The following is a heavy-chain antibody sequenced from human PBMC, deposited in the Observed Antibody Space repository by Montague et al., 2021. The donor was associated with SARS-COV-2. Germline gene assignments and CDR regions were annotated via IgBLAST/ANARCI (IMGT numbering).Heavy chain of an antibody. Sequence: PALVKPTQTLTLTCTFSGFSLNTSGMCVSWIRQPPGKALEWLARIDWDDDKYYSTSLKTRLTISKDTSKNQVVLTMTNMDPVDTATYYCARMRIAAAGSPFVIWGQGTMVTVSS. CDR1: GFSLNTSGMC. CDR3: ARMRIAAAGSPFVI. V-gene: IGHV2-70*11. D-gene: IGHD6-13*01. J-gene: IGHJ3*02. CDR2: IDWDDDK.